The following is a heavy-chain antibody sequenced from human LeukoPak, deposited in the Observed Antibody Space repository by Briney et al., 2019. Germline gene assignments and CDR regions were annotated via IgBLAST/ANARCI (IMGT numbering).Heavy chain of an antibody. CDR2: INPNSGGT. Sequence: ASVKVSCKASGYTFTGYYMHWVRQAPGQGLEWMGWINPNSGGTNYAQKFQGRVTMTKDTSISTAYMELSGLRSDDTAVYYCARDIGDCSSTSCQLEFDTWGQGTLVTVSS. V-gene: IGHV1-2*02. D-gene: IGHD2-2*01. J-gene: IGHJ5*02. CDR3: ARDIGDCSSTSCQLEFDT. CDR1: GYTFTGYY.